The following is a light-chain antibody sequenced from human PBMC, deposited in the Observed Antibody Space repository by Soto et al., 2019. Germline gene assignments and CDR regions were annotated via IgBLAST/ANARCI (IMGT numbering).Light chain of an antibody. CDR3: QQRQMWLIT. J-gene: IGKJ5*01. CDR2: DAY. V-gene: IGKV3-11*01. CDR1: QSVSSY. Sequence: VLKLSPAAVSFSPGKRASRSCRASQSVSSYLAWYQQKPGQAPRLLIYDAYNRATGIPPRFSGSGSGTDFTLTICSLEPEDSAVYYSQQRQMWLITFAERTRLEIK.